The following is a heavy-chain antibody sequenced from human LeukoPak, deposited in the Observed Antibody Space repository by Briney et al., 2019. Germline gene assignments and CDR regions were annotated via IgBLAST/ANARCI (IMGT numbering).Heavy chain of an antibody. CDR2: IYHTGYT. Sequence: SETLSLTCAVSGGPISSGGYSWSWIRQPPGKGLEWIGYIYHTGYTYYNPSLESRVTISIDTSKNQFSLKLSSVTDADTAVYSCARTTVTTDTSGWHFDYWGQGTLVTVSS. V-gene: IGHV4-30-2*01. D-gene: IGHD4-17*01. J-gene: IGHJ4*02. CDR3: ARTTVTTDTSGWHFDY. CDR1: GGPISSGGYS.